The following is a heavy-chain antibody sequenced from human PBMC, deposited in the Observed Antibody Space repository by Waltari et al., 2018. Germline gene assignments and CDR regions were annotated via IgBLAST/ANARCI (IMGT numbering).Heavy chain of an antibody. D-gene: IGHD1-7*01. CDR3: ARDVLNWNYGQAYYYMDV. V-gene: IGHV4-59*01. Sequence: QVQLQESGPGLVKPSETLSLTCTASGGSISSYYWSWIRQPPGKGLEWIGYIYYSGSTNYNPSLKSRVTISVDTSKNQFSLKLSSVTAADTAVYYCARDVLNWNYGQAYYYMDVWGKGTTVTISS. CDR1: GGSISSYY. J-gene: IGHJ6*03. CDR2: IYYSGST.